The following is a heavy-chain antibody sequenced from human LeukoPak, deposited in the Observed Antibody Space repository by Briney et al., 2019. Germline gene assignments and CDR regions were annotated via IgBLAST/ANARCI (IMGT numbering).Heavy chain of an antibody. CDR3: AKTDRWLVIANFDY. V-gene: IGHV3-23*01. Sequence: PGGSLRLSCAASGFTFSSYTMSWVRQAPGKGLEWVSAISGSGGSTYYADSVKGRFTISRDNSKNTLYLQMNSLRAEDTAVYYCAKTDRWLVIANFDYWGQGTLVTVSS. D-gene: IGHD2-21*01. CDR1: GFTFSSYT. CDR2: ISGSGGST. J-gene: IGHJ4*02.